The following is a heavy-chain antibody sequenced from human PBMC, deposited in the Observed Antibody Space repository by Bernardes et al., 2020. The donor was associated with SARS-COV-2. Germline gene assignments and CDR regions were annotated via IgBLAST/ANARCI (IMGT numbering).Heavy chain of an antibody. D-gene: IGHD4-17*01. V-gene: IGHV3-33*01. CDR2: IWHDGSRE. Sequence: GGSLRLSCAASGFTFRDYTMHWVRQAPGKGLEWVAVIWHDGSREYYVDSVKGRFAISRDNSNNTLYLQMNNLRVEDTALYSCATEDGEWLESWGQGTLVTVSS. J-gene: IGHJ5*01. CDR3: ATEDGEWLES. CDR1: GFTFRDYT.